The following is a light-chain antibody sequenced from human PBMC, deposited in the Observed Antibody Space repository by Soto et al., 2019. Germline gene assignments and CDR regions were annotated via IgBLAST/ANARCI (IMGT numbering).Light chain of an antibody. CDR1: QSIYSS. CDR3: QQSYSAPYT. Sequence: DIQMTQSPSSLSASVGDRVTITFRASQSIYSSLNWYHQKPGKAPQLLIYAASNLQSGVPSRFSGSGSGTDFTLSISSLQPEDFATYYCQQSYSAPYTFGQGTKLEI. V-gene: IGKV1-39*01. J-gene: IGKJ2*01. CDR2: AAS.